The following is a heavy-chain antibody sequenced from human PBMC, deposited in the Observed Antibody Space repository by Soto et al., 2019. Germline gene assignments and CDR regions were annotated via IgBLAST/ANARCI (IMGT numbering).Heavy chain of an antibody. V-gene: IGHV4-30-4*01. D-gene: IGHD3-16*01. Sequence: QVQLQESGPGLVKPSQSLSHTCTVSGGSISSGDYYWSWIRQPPGQDLEWIGYIYYSGSTYYNPSLKSRLTISLDTSKNQFSLKLTSVTAADTAVYFCARWGLWYFDSWGQGTLVTVSS. CDR1: GGSISSGDYY. CDR2: IYYSGST. CDR3: ARWGLWYFDS. J-gene: IGHJ4*02.